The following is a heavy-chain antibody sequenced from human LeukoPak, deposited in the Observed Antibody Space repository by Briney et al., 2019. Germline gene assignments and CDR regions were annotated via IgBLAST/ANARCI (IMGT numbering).Heavy chain of an antibody. CDR3: ARVPPDYGDYAYFDY. J-gene: IGHJ4*02. CDR1: GGTFSSYA. V-gene: IGHV1-69*06. CDR2: IIPIFGTA. D-gene: IGHD4-17*01. Sequence: GASVKVSCKASGGTFSSYAISWVRQAPGQGLEWMGGIIPIFGTANYAQKFQGRVTITADKSTSTAYMERSSLRSEDTAVYYCARVPPDYGDYAYFDYWGQGTLVTVSS.